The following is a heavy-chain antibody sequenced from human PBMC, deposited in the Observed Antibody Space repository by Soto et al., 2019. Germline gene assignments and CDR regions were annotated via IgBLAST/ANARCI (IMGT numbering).Heavy chain of an antibody. CDR2: IYYSGST. CDR1: GGDSSSGDYY. CDR3: ASSLGYCSSTSCYFPKWFDP. J-gene: IGHJ5*02. D-gene: IGHD2-2*01. Sequence: PSETLSLTCTVAGGDSSSGDYYWSWIRQPPWNGLEWIGYIYYSGSTYYNPSLKSRVTISVDTSKNQFSLKLSSVTAADTAVYYCASSLGYCSSTSCYFPKWFDPWGQGTLVTVSS. V-gene: IGHV4-30-4*01.